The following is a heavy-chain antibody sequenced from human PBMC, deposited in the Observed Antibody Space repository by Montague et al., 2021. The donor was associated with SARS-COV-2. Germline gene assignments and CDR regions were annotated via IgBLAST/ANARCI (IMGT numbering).Heavy chain of an antibody. CDR2: IFYRGST. Sequence: SETLSLTCTVSGDSINSSYWSWLRQPPRRGLERIGYIFYRGSTNYNQSLENRVTIAVDPSKNQFSWTLSSVTAADTAAYYCAREDRWYWFDPWGQGTLVIVSS. D-gene: IGHD5-24*01. J-gene: IGHJ5*02. V-gene: IGHV4-59*01. CDR1: GDSINSSY. CDR3: AREDRWYWFDP.